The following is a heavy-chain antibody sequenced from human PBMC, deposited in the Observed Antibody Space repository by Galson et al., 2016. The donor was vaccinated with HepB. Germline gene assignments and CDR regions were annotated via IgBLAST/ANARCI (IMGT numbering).Heavy chain of an antibody. D-gene: IGHD2-21*02. CDR2: IYYNGIT. Sequence: TLSLTCTVSGGSINSSTYYWGWIRQPPGKGLEWIGTIYYNGITYYNPSPKSRVTIIGDTSKNQFSLRLSPVTAPDTAVYYCARAYCGADCYRKTYWYFDLWGRGTLVNVSS. J-gene: IGHJ2*01. CDR1: GGSINSSTYY. V-gene: IGHV4-39*01. CDR3: ARAYCGADCYRKTYWYFDL.